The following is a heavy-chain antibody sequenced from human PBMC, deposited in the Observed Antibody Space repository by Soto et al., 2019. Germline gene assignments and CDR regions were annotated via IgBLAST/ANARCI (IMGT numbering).Heavy chain of an antibody. CDR1: GFTFSNYA. D-gene: IGHD5-18*01. Sequence: EVQLLESGGGLVQPGGSLRLSCAASGFTFSNYAMSWLRQPPGKGLEWVSAISGSGDRTYYADSVKGRFTISRDNSKNTLYLQMNSLRVEDSAVYYCVKERSGHSYAESWGQGPLVPVSS. CDR3: VKERSGHSYAES. J-gene: IGHJ5*02. V-gene: IGHV3-23*01. CDR2: ISGSGDRT.